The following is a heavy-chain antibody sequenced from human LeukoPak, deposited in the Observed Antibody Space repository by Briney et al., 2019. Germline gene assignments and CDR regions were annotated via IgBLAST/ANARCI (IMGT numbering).Heavy chain of an antibody. D-gene: IGHD5-18*01. CDR1: GGSISSGGYY. CDR3: ARSDTAMVLFDY. CDR2: LYYSGST. Sequence: PSETLSLTCTVSGGSISSGGYYWSWIRPHPGKGLVWIGYLYYSGSTYYNPSLKSRVTISVDTSKNQFSLKLSSVTAADTAVYYCARSDTAMVLFDYWGQGTLVTVSS. J-gene: IGHJ4*02. V-gene: IGHV4-31*03.